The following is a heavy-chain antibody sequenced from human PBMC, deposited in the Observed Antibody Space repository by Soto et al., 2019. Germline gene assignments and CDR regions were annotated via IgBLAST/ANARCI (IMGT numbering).Heavy chain of an antibody. CDR2: IIPIFGTA. CDR3: ARAWVYDSSKKLDY. CDR1: GGTFSSYA. V-gene: IGHV1-69*12. J-gene: IGHJ4*02. Sequence: QVQLVQSGAEVKKPGSSVKVSCKASGGTFSSYAISWVRQAPGQGLEWPGGIIPIFGTANYAQKCQGRVRITADESTSTAYMELSSLRSEGTAVYYCARAWVYDSSKKLDYWGQGTLVTVSS. D-gene: IGHD3-22*01.